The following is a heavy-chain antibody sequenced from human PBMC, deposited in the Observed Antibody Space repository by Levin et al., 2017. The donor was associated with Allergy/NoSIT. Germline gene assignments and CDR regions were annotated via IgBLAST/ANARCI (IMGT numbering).Heavy chain of an antibody. Sequence: PEASVKVSCKASGGTFSSYAISWVRQAPGQGLEWMGGIIPIFGTANYAQKFQGRVTITADKSTSTAYMELSSLRSEDTAVYYCARDGGSASSGWRNFDYWGQGTLVTVSS. CDR1: GGTFSSYA. CDR2: IIPIFGTA. J-gene: IGHJ4*02. D-gene: IGHD6-19*01. CDR3: ARDGGSASSGWRNFDY. V-gene: IGHV1-69*06.